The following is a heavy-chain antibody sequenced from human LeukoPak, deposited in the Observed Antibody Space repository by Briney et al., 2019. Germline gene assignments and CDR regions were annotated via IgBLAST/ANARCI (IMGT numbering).Heavy chain of an antibody. CDR3: ARSSNYYDSSGYDSPSYYFDY. Sequence: PSETLSLTCTVSGGSISRYFWSWIRQPPGKGLEWLGHIYYSGTTNYNPSLKSRVTVSVDMSKNQFSLKLRSVTAADTAVYYCARSSNYYDSSGYDSPSYYFDYWGQGTLVTVSS. D-gene: IGHD3-22*01. J-gene: IGHJ4*02. V-gene: IGHV4-59*01. CDR1: GGSISRYF. CDR2: IYYSGTT.